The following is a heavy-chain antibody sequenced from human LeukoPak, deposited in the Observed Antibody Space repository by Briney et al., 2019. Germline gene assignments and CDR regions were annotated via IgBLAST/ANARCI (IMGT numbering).Heavy chain of an antibody. CDR3: ARSTSHYYYYMDV. V-gene: IGHV3-74*01. Sequence: PGGSLRLSCAASGFTFSTYWMNWVRQPPGKGLVWVSRINSDGSSTTYADSVMGRFTISRDNATNTLFLQMNSLRADDTAVYYCARSTSHYYYYMDVWGKGATVTISS. CDR2: INSDGSST. J-gene: IGHJ6*03. CDR1: GFTFSTYW.